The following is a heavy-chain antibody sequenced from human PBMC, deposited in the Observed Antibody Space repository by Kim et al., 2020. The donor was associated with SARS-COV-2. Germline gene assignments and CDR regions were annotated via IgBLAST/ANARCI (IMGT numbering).Heavy chain of an antibody. CDR3: ANYIVSTMFDS. CDR1: GGSISSSRFY. Sequence: SETLSLTCTVSGGSISSSRFYWGWIRQPPGKGLEWIGTIYYSGSTYYNPSLKSRVTISADTSKNQFSLKVTSVTAADTAVYYCANYIVSTMFDSWGQGTRVTVSS. J-gene: IGHJ4*02. D-gene: IGHD5-12*01. V-gene: IGHV4-39*01. CDR2: IYYSGST.